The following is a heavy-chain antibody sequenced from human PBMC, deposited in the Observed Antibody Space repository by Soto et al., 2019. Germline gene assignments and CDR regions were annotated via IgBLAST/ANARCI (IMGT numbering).Heavy chain of an antibody. Sequence: SETLSLTCTVSGGSISSYYWSWIRQPPGKGLEWIGYIYYSGSTNYNPSLKSRVTISVDTSKNQFSLKLSSVTAADTAVYYCARDQTGEGYCGMDVWGQGTTVTVSS. CDR2: IYYSGST. CDR3: ARDQTGEGYCGMDV. V-gene: IGHV4-59*01. D-gene: IGHD7-27*01. J-gene: IGHJ6*02. CDR1: GGSISSYY.